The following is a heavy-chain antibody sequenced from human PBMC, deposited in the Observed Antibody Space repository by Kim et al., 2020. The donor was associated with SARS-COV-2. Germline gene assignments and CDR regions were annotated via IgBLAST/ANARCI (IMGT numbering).Heavy chain of an antibody. CDR3: ARQGVYTYGFRWFDP. D-gene: IGHD5-18*01. Sequence: PALKSRVTVSIDTSKNQFSLKLSSMTAADTAVYYCARQGVYTYGFRWFDPWGQGTLVTVSS. J-gene: IGHJ5*02. V-gene: IGHV4-39*01.